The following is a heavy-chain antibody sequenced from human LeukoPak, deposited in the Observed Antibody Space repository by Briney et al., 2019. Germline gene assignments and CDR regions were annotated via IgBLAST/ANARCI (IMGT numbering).Heavy chain of an antibody. V-gene: IGHV3-7*04. CDR3: GRESYSWSWYGPDQ. D-gene: IGHD1-26*01. Sequence: GGSLRLSCAASGFTFSRYWMTWVRQAPGKGLERVANIQEDGSEKYYVESVKGRFTISRDNAKDSLYLQMDSLRAEDTAVYYCGRESYSWSWYGPDQWGQGTLVTVSS. J-gene: IGHJ4*02. CDR2: IQEDGSEK. CDR1: GFTFSRYW.